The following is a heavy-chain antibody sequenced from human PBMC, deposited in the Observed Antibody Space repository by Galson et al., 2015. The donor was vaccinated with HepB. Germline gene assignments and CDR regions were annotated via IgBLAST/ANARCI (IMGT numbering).Heavy chain of an antibody. J-gene: IGHJ4*02. CDR1: GFTFNNYW. V-gene: IGHV3-33*08. Sequence: SLRLSCAGSGFTFNNYWMGWVRQAPGKRLEWVAVIWYDGSREYYEDSVRGRFTISRDNSENTLYLQMNSLRVEDTAVYFCARDLIGYSAFDYWGQGALVTVSS. CDR2: IWYDGSRE. CDR3: ARDLIGYSAFDY. D-gene: IGHD5-18*01.